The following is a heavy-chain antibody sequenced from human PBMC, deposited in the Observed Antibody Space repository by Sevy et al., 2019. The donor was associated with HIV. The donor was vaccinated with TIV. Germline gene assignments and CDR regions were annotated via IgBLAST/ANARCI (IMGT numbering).Heavy chain of an antibody. Sequence: GGSLRLSCAASGFTFSSYEMNWVRQAPGKGLEWVSYISSSGSTIYYADSVKGRFTISRDNAKNSRFLQMNSLSAEDTAVYYWVREGLGGYSYSLDYWGHGTLVTVSS. J-gene: IGHJ4*01. CDR1: GFTFSSYE. D-gene: IGHD5-18*01. V-gene: IGHV3-48*03. CDR3: VREGLGGYSYSLDY. CDR2: ISSSGSTI.